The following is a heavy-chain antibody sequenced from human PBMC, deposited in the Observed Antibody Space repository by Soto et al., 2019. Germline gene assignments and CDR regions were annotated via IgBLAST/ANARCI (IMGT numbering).Heavy chain of an antibody. CDR1: GFTFSSYG. J-gene: IGHJ6*02. D-gene: IGHD4-17*01. CDR2: IWYGGSNK. V-gene: IGHV3-33*01. Sequence: QVQLVESGGGVVQPGRSLRLSCAASGFTFSSYGMHWVRQAPGKGLEWVAVIWYGGSNKYYADSVKGRFTISRDNSKNTLNMQMNSMRAEDTAVYYCERRAYGEISHYYYGMDVWGRGTTVTVSS. CDR3: ERRAYGEISHYYYGMDV.